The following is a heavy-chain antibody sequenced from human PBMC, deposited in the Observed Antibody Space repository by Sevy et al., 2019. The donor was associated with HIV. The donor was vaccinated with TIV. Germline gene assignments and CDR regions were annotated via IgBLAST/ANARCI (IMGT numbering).Heavy chain of an antibody. V-gene: IGHV3-33*01. CDR3: AREGIAQGGIRYYFGY. D-gene: IGHD6-13*01. CDR1: GFTFSSYG. J-gene: IGHJ4*02. Sequence: GGSLRLSCAASGFTFSSYGMHWVRQAPGKGLEWVAIIGYDGSNKNYADSVQGRFRISRDNSKNTLYLQMNSLRAEDTAVYYCAREGIAQGGIRYYFGYWGQGTLVTGSS. CDR2: IGYDGSNK.